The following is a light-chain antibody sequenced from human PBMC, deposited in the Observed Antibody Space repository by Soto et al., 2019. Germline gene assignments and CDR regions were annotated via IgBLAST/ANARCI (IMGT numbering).Light chain of an antibody. CDR3: QQSITAPLT. CDR2: SAS. V-gene: IGKV1-39*01. J-gene: IGKJ4*01. Sequence: DIQMTLSPSSLSASVGDRVTITCRASQSIDNYLNWYQQKSGKAPQLLIYSASHLQSGVPSRFSGGGYGTDFILTISSLQPEDSAIYFCQQSITAPLTFGGGTKVEIK. CDR1: QSIDNY.